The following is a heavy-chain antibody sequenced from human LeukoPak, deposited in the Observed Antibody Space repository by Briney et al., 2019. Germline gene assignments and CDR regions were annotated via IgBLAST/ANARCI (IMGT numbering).Heavy chain of an antibody. CDR3: ARENIVVVPAATQQLNWFDP. CDR1: GGTFSSYA. D-gene: IGHD2-2*01. CDR2: IIPILGIA. J-gene: IGHJ5*02. Sequence: SVKVSCKASGGTFSSYAINWVRQAPGQGLEWMGRIIPILGIANYAQKFQGRVTITADKSTSTAYMELSSLRSEDTAVYYCARENIVVVPAATQQLNWFDPWGQGTLVTVSS. V-gene: IGHV1-69*04.